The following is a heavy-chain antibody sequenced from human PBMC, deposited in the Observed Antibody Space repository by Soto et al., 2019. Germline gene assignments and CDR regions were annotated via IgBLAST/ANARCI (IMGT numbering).Heavy chain of an antibody. Sequence: GASVKVSCKASGYTFTDYYMHWVRQAPGQGLEWMGVIDPSGDSTTYAQKFQGRVTMSRDTSTTTVYMDLSSLRSEDTALYYCARDVPGFGMDVWGQGTTVTVSS. CDR2: IDPSGDST. D-gene: IGHD3-10*01. V-gene: IGHV1-46*01. CDR3: ARDVPGFGMDV. CDR1: GYTFTDYY. J-gene: IGHJ6*02.